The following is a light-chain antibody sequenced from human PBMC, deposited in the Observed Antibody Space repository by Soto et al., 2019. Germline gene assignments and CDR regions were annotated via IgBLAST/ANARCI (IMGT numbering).Light chain of an antibody. J-gene: IGKJ1*01. CDR3: QPYNNWPRT. V-gene: IGKV3-15*01. CDR2: GAS. Sequence: EIVMTQSAATLSVSPGERATLSCRASQSVSSNLAWYQQKPGQAPRLLIYGASTRATGIPARFSGSGSGTEFTLTISSLQSEDCADYYCQPYNNWPRTFGQGTKVEIK. CDR1: QSVSSN.